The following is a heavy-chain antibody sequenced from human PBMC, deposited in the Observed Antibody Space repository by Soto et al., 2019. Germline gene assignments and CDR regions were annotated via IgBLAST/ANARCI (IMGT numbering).Heavy chain of an antibody. CDR2: ISAYNGYT. CDR3: ARGRHYETIGVIVGFDI. J-gene: IGHJ3*02. Sequence: QVQLVQSGAEVKKPGASVKVSCKASGYTFTSYGFSWLRQAPGQGLEWLGWISAYNGYTSYEQRFQGRLTMTTDTFTRTAYMELRSLKSNDTAVYYCARGRHYETIGVIVGFDIWGQGTMVTVSS. V-gene: IGHV1-18*01. CDR1: GYTFTSYG. D-gene: IGHD3-3*01.